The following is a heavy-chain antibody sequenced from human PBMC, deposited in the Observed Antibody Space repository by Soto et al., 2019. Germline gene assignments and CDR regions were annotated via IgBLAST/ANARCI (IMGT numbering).Heavy chain of an antibody. CDR1: GGSLSSHF. Sequence: PSETLSLTCTVSGGSLSSHFWVWIRQPPGKGLEWVGYIFYTGITNYNPSLQSRVSISVDTSKERFSLTLNSVTAADTAVYYCARGGYDFSGVNFDEGFDFWGQGIPVTV. CDR3: ARGGYDFSGVNFDEGFDF. J-gene: IGHJ3*01. D-gene: IGHD3-22*01. CDR2: IFYTGIT. V-gene: IGHV4-59*11.